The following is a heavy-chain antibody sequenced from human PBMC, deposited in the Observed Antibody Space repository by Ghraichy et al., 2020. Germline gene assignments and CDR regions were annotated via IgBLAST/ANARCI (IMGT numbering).Heavy chain of an antibody. D-gene: IGHD2-8*01. CDR2: MNPNSGNT. CDR3: ARPRDCTNGVCYPDFDY. J-gene: IGHJ4*02. Sequence: ASVKVSCKTGGYTFTSYDLNWVRQATGQGLEWMGWMNPNSGNTGYAQKFQGRVTMTKNTSISTAYMELSSLRSEDAAIYYCARPRDCTNGVCYPDFDYWGQVTLVTVS. V-gene: IGHV1-8*01. CDR1: GYTFTSYD.